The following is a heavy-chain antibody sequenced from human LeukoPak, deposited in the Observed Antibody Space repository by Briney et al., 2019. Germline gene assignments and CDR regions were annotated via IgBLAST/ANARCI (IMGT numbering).Heavy chain of an antibody. V-gene: IGHV1-18*01. CDR2: ISAYNGNT. Sequence: ASVKVSCKASGYTFASYGISWVRQAPGQGLEWMGWISAYNGNTNYAQKLQGRVTMTTDTSTSTAYMELRSLRSDDTAVYYCARPIHTDLAFDIWGQGTMVTVSS. CDR1: GYTFASYG. D-gene: IGHD2-21*01. CDR3: ARPIHTDLAFDI. J-gene: IGHJ3*02.